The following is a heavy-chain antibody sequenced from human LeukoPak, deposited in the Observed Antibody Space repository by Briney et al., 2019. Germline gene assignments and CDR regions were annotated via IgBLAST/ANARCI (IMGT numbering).Heavy chain of an antibody. CDR1: GFTFSSYA. D-gene: IGHD3-10*01. CDR3: ARDVLLWFGEDY. V-gene: IGHV3-7*01. CDR2: IKQDGSEK. Sequence: GGSLRLSCAASGFTFSSYAMSWVRQAPGKGLEWVANIKQDGSEKYYVDSVKGRFTIPRDNAKNSLYLQMNSLRAEDTAVYYCARDVLLWFGEDYWGQGTLVTVSS. J-gene: IGHJ4*02.